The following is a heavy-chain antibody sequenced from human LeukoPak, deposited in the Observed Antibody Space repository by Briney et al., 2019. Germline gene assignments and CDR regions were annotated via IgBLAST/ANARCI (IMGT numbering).Heavy chain of an antibody. CDR2: INPNSGGT. CDR1: GYTFTGYY. D-gene: IGHD6-13*01. J-gene: IGHJ4*02. Sequence: ASVKVSCKASGYTFTGYYMHWVRQAPGQGLEWMGWINPNSGGTNYAQKFQGRVTMTRGTSISTAYMELSRLRSDDTAVYYCARASISAAGPGLIDYWGQGTLVTVSS. CDR3: ARASISAAGPGLIDY. V-gene: IGHV1-2*02.